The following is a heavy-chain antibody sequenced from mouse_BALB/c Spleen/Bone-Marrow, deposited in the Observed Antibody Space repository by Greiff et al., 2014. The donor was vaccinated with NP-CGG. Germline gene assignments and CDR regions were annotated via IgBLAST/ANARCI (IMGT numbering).Heavy chain of an antibody. Sequence: VQLKQSGAELVKPGASVKLSCTASGFNIKDTYMHWVKQRPEQGLEWIGRIDPANGNTKYDPKFQGKATITADTSSNTAYLQLSSLTSEDTAVYYCARGLLQYYYAIDYWGQGTSVTVSA. D-gene: IGHD2-3*01. CDR3: ARGLLQYYYAIDY. V-gene: IGHV14-3*02. CDR1: GFNIKDTY. CDR2: IDPANGNT. J-gene: IGHJ4*01.